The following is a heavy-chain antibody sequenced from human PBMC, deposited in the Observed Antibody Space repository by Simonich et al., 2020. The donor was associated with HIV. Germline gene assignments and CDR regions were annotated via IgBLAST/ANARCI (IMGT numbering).Heavy chain of an antibody. CDR3: ARSRSGPFDAFDI. CDR1: GYTFTGYY. Sequence: QVQLVQSGAEVKKPGASVKVSCKASGYTFTGYYMHWVRQAPGQGLEWMGRITTNSGGTNYAQKLQGRVTMTRDTSISTAYMELSRLRSDDTAIYYCARSRSGPFDAFDIWGQGTMVTVSS. D-gene: IGHD3-3*01. V-gene: IGHV1-2*06. J-gene: IGHJ3*02. CDR2: ITTNSGGT.